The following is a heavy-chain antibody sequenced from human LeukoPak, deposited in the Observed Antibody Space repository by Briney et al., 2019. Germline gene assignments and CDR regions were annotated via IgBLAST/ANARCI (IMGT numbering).Heavy chain of an antibody. CDR3: ARSLGAGSYLDF. V-gene: IGHV3-64*01. D-gene: IGHD3-10*02. CDR1: GFTFSNYA. J-gene: IGHJ4*02. CDR2: INGNGGST. Sequence: GGSLRLSCAASGFTFSNYAMHWVRQAPGKGLEYLSAINGNGGSTYYATSVKGKFTITRDNSKNTLYLQMDSPSAEDMAVFYCARSLGAGSYLDFWGQGTLVTVSS.